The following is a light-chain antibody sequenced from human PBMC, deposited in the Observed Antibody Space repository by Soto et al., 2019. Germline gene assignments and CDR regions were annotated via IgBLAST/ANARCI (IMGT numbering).Light chain of an antibody. CDR2: KAS. CDR1: QSISTW. Sequence: DIQMTQSPSTLSASVGDRVTITCRASQSISTWLAWYQQRAGKAPKLLIYKASNLESGVPSRFIGSGSGADFTRTISSLQPDDFATDDCQQYNSYSWAVGQGTKVEIK. J-gene: IGKJ1*01. V-gene: IGKV1-5*03. CDR3: QQYNSYSWA.